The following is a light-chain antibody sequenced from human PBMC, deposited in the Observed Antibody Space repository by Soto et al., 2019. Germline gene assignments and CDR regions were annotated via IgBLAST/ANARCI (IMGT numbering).Light chain of an antibody. V-gene: IGKV1-33*01. J-gene: IGKJ3*01. Sequence: DIQMTQSPSSLSASVGDRVTITCQASQDISNYLNWYRQKPGKAPKLLIYDASNLETGVPSRFSGSGAGTEFTFTISSLQTEDGATYYCQQYDDLPRSFGPGTKVDIX. CDR3: QQYDDLPRS. CDR1: QDISNY. CDR2: DAS.